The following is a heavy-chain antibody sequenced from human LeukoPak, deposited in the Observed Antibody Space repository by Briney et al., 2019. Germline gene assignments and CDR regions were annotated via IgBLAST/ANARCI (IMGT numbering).Heavy chain of an antibody. Sequence: GGSLRLSCAASGFTFRSYAMSWVRQAPGKGLEWVSSISSSSSHIYYADSVKGRFTISRDNAKNSLYLQMNSLRAEDTAVYYCARGGCSSASCAFDYWGQGTLVTVSS. J-gene: IGHJ4*02. CDR2: ISSSSSHI. CDR1: GFTFRSYA. CDR3: ARGGCSSASCAFDY. D-gene: IGHD2-2*01. V-gene: IGHV3-21*01.